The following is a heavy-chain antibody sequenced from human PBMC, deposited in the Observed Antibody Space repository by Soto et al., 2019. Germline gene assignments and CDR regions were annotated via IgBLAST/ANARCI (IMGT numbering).Heavy chain of an antibody. CDR2: TYYRSKWYS. D-gene: IGHD3-10*01. CDR1: GDSVSSNRAS. CDR3: ARVQHAAYCDY. J-gene: IGHJ4*02. Sequence: SQTLLLTCVISGDSVSSNRASWSWIRQSPSRGLEWLGRTYYRSKWYSYNALSVKSRITINPDTSKNQFSLHLSSVTPEDTAVYYCARVQHAAYCDYWGQGTRVTVSS. V-gene: IGHV6-1*01.